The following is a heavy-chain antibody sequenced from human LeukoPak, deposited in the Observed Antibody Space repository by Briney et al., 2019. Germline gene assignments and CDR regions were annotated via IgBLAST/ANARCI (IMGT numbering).Heavy chain of an antibody. CDR3: AKDSPDRYCSSTSCPRDY. J-gene: IGHJ4*02. CDR2: ISGSGGST. V-gene: IGHV3-23*01. Sequence: GGSLRLSCAASGFTFSTYAMSWVRQAPGKGLEWVSAISGSGGSTYYADSVKGRFIISRDNSKNTLYLQMNSLRVEDTAVYYCAKDSPDRYCSSTSCPRDYWGQGTLVTVSS. CDR1: GFTFSTYA. D-gene: IGHD2-2*01.